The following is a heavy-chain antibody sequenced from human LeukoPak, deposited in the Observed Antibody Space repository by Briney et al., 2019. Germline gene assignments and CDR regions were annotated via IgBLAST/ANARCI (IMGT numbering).Heavy chain of an antibody. CDR3: ARDIDYGYYIPLFY. J-gene: IGHJ4*02. D-gene: IGHD4-17*01. CDR2: IYYSGST. V-gene: IGHV4-30-4*01. Sequence: PSETLSLTCTVSGGSISSGDYYWSWIRQPPGKGLEWIGYIYYSGSTYYNPSLKSRVTISVDTSKNQFSLKLSSVTAADTAVYYCARDIDYGYYIPLFYWGQGTLVTVSS. CDR1: GGSISSGDYY.